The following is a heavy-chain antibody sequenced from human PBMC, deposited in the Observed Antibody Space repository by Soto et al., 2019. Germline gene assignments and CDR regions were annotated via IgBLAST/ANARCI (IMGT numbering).Heavy chain of an antibody. CDR3: ARGVCYDFRSSQDHPIDV. Sequence: PETLSLTCNVSGGSIREFYWSWIRQSPGKRLEWIGYLYYTGSTNYNPALKSRVTISLDTSKNQFSLKVRSVTAADSAVYYCARGVCYDFRSSQDHPIDVWGQGTTVTVS. CDR1: GGSIREFY. J-gene: IGHJ6*02. CDR2: LYYTGST. D-gene: IGHD3-3*01. V-gene: IGHV4-59*01.